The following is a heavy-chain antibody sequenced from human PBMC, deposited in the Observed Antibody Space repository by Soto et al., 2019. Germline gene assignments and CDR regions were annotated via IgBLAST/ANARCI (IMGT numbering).Heavy chain of an antibody. CDR3: ARVAGYSSGWLVY. D-gene: IGHD6-19*01. J-gene: IGHJ4*02. CDR2: INPNSGGT. CDR1: GYTFTGYY. V-gene: IGHV1-2*04. Sequence: ASVKVSCKASGYTFTGYYMHWVRQAPGQGLEWMGWINPNSGGTNYAQKFQGWVTMTRDTSISTAYMELSRLRSDDAAVYYCARVAGYSSGWLVYWGQGTLVTVSS.